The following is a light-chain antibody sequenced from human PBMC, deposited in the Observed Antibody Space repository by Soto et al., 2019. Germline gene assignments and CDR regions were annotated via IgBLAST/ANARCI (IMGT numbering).Light chain of an antibody. CDR1: QSVSSY. CDR2: GAS. V-gene: IGKV3-15*01. Sequence: EIVLTQSPVTLSLSPGERATLSCRASQSVSSYLAWYQQKPGQAPRLLILGASTRATGIPARFSGSGSGTEFTLSISSLQSEDFADYYCQQYNNWPPWTFGQGTKVDIK. CDR3: QQYNNWPPWT. J-gene: IGKJ1*01.